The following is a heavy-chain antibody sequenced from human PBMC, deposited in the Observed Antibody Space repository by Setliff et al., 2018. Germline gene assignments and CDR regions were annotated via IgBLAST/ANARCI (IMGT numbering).Heavy chain of an antibody. Sequence: ASVKVSCKASGYTFTNYYMYWLRQAPGQGPEWMGIINIGGGSASYAQKFQDRVTMTRDTSTSTVYIEVSSLRSEDTAVYFCARAGDAASGRKGVFEYWGQGTAVTVSS. V-gene: IGHV1-46*01. CDR2: INIGGGSA. CDR3: ARAGDAASGRKGVFEY. CDR1: GYTFTNYY. J-gene: IGHJ4*02. D-gene: IGHD1-26*01.